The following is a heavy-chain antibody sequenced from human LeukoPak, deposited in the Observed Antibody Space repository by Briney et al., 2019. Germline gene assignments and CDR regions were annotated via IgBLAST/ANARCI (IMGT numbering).Heavy chain of an antibody. J-gene: IGHJ4*02. V-gene: IGHV3-23*01. CDR3: AKDLQADYYDSSGYYLPDY. Sequence: SGGSLRLSCAASGFTFSSYGMSWVRQAPGKGLEWVSAISGSGGSTYYADSVKGRFTISRDNSKNTLYLQMNSLRAEDTAVYYCAKDLQADYYDSSGYYLPDYWGQGTLVTVSS. CDR2: ISGSGGST. D-gene: IGHD3-22*01. CDR1: GFTFSSYG.